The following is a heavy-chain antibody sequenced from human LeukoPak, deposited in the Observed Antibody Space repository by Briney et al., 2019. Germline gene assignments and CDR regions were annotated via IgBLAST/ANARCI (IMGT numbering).Heavy chain of an antibody. V-gene: IGHV3-74*01. CDR1: GFTFSSYW. CDR3: ARVGYSYGPHYFDY. D-gene: IGHD5-18*01. Sequence: GGSLRLSCAASGFTFSSYWMHWVRQAPGKGLVWVSRINSDGSSTSYADSVKGRFTISRYNAKNTLYLQMNSLRAEDTAVYYCARVGYSYGPHYFDYWGQGTLVTVSS. CDR2: INSDGSST. J-gene: IGHJ4*02.